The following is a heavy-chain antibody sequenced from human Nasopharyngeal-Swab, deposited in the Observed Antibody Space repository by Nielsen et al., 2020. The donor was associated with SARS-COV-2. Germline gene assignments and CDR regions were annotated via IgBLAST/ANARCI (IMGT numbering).Heavy chain of an antibody. Sequence: SETLSLTCTVSGGSISGSNYYWGWNRQPPGKGLEWIGEIYHSGNTNYNPSLKSRVTISVDKSKNQFSLKLSSLTAADTAVYYCARRPQVGATTSVWDYWGQGTLVTVSS. CDR2: IYHSGNT. D-gene: IGHD1-26*01. J-gene: IGHJ4*02. CDR3: ARRPQVGATTSVWDY. V-gene: IGHV4-39*07. CDR1: GGSISGSNYY.